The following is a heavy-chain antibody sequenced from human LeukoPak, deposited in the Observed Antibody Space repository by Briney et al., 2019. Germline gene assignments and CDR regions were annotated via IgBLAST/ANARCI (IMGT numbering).Heavy chain of an antibody. CDR1: GFTFSDYY. V-gene: IGHV3-11*06. J-gene: IGHJ4*02. CDR3: ARLTTTVTTPFDY. Sequence: GGSLRLSCAASGFTFSDYYMSWIRQAPGKGLEWVSSISSSSSYIYYADSVKGRFTISRDNAKNSLYLQMHSLRAEDTAVYYCARLTTTVTTPFDYWGQGTLVTVSS. CDR2: ISSSSSYI. D-gene: IGHD4-17*01.